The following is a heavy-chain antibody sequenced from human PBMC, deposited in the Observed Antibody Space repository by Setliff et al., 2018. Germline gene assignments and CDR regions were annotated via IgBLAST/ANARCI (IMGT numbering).Heavy chain of an antibody. D-gene: IGHD3-10*02. V-gene: IGHV1-24*01. CDR3: ARVLFGDLFSWFDP. CDR1: GYSLKDSS. CDR2: FAPEVGEI. Sequence: ASVKVSCKVSGYSLKDSSMHWVRQVPGKGLEWMGGFAPEVGEIIYAPRFQGRVTMTRDTSLSTAYMEVRSLRSDDTAVYYCARVLFGDLFSWFDPWGQGTLVTSPQ. J-gene: IGHJ5*02.